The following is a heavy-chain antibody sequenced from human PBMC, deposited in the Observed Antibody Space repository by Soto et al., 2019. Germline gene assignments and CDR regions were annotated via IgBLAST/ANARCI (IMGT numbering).Heavy chain of an antibody. D-gene: IGHD1-7*01. Sequence: QVQLQESGPGLVKPSGTLSLTCAVSGASFTSNDWWTWVRQPPGRGLEWIGEIYRTGSTNYNPSLKSRVTISLDKSENQYSLKVTSLTAADTADYYCASRDPGTSVDYWGQGTLVTVSS. J-gene: IGHJ4*02. CDR2: IYRTGST. CDR1: GASFTSNDW. CDR3: ASRDPGTSVDY. V-gene: IGHV4-4*02.